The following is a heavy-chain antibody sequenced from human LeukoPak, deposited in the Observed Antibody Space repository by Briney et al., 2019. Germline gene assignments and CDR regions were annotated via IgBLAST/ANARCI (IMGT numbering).Heavy chain of an antibody. D-gene: IGHD5-24*01. Sequence: SETLSLTCAVYGGSFSGYYWIWIRQPPGKGLEWIGEINHSGSTNYNPSLKSRVTISVDTSKNQFSLKLSSVTAADTAVYYCARGDGYNYSRDYWGQGTLVTVSS. CDR3: ARGDGYNYSRDY. V-gene: IGHV4-34*01. CDR1: GGSFSGYY. CDR2: INHSGST. J-gene: IGHJ4*02.